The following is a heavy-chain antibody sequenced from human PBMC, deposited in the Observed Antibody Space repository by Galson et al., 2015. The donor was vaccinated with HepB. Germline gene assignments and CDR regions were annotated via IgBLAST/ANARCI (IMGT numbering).Heavy chain of an antibody. J-gene: IGHJ6*02. D-gene: IGHD6-13*01. CDR3: ARVIAAAGTRYYYGMDV. V-gene: IGHV1-2*04. Sequence: SVKVSCKASGYTFTGYYMHWVRQAPGQGLEWMGWINPNSGGTNYAQKFQGWVTMTRDTSISTAYMELSRLRSDDTAVYYCARVIAAAGTRYYYGMDVWGQGTTVTVSS. CDR1: GYTFTGYY. CDR2: INPNSGGT.